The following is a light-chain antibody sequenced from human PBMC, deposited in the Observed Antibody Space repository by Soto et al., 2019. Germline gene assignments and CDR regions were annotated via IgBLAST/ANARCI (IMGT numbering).Light chain of an antibody. J-gene: IGKJ4*01. V-gene: IGKV1-39*01. Sequence: DIPMTPSPSSLSASVGDRVTITCRASQSISSYLNWYQQKPGKAPKLLIYAASSLQSGGLSRFSVSGPGTDFTLTNSTLQPDDCATYYYQQSYSTTLSFGGGTKVEIK. CDR1: QSISSY. CDR2: AAS. CDR3: QQSYSTTLS.